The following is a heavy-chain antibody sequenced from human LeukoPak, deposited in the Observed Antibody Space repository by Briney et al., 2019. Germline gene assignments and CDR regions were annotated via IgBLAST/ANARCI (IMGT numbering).Heavy chain of an antibody. CDR2: IYYSGST. J-gene: IGHJ4*02. CDR3: ARFIVVVPAAISYFDY. Sequence: PSETLSLTCAVYGGSFSGYYWSWIRQPPGKGLEWIGYIYYSGSTYYNPSLKSRVTISVDTSKNHFSLKLSSVTAADTAVYYCARFIVVVPAAISYFDYWGQGTLVTVSS. CDR1: GGSFSGYY. D-gene: IGHD2-2*02. V-gene: IGHV4-30-4*01.